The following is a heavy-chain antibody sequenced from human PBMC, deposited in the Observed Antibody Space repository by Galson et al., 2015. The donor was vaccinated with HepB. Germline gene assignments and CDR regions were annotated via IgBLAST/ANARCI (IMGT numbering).Heavy chain of an antibody. Sequence: SLRLSCAASGFTFSNYWMTWVRQAPGKGLEWVANIKRDGTEKYYVDSMKGRFTISRDNARNSLFLQMISLRDEDTAVYFCARSVRLSYGLDVWGQGTTVTVSS. V-gene: IGHV3-7*03. CDR1: GFTFSNYW. J-gene: IGHJ6*02. CDR3: ARSVRLSYGLDV. CDR2: IKRDGTEK.